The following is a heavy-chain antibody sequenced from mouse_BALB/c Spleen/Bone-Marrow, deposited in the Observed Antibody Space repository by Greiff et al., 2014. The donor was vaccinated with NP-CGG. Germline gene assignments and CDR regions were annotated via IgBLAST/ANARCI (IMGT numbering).Heavy chain of an antibody. CDR1: GFTFSSCA. CDR3: ASLFRGAMDY. V-gene: IGHV5-9-1*01. J-gene: IGHJ4*01. Sequence: DVKLVESGGGLVKPGGSLKLSCAASGFTFSSCAMSWVRQTPEKRLEWVATISSGGSYTYYPDSVKGRFTISRDNAKNTLYLQMSSLRSEDTAMYYCASLFRGAMDYWGQGTSVTVSS. CDR2: ISSGGSYT.